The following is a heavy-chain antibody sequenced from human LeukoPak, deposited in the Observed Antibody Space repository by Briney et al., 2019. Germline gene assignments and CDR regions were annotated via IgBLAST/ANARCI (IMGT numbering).Heavy chain of an antibody. CDR1: GGSVSSYF. CDR2: NYYSGSA. Sequence: SSETLSLTCTVSGGSVSSYFWSWIRQPPGEGLGWIGYNYYSGSASYNPSLKSRVTISLDTSKNQFSLKLNSVTAADTAVYYCARGMGYSTSSLRMDVWGQGTTGTVSS. D-gene: IGHD6-13*01. V-gene: IGHV4-59*02. CDR3: ARGMGYSTSSLRMDV. J-gene: IGHJ6*02.